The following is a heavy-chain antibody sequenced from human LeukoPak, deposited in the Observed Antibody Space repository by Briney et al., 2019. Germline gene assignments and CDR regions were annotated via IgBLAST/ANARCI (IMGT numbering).Heavy chain of an antibody. Sequence: GGSLRLSCAASGFTFSSYGMSWVRQAPGKGLEWVSAISGSGGSTYYADSVKGRFTISRDNSKNTLYLQMNSLRAEDTAVYYCAKFDSSGYYFVADYWGQGTLVTVSS. V-gene: IGHV3-23*01. CDR2: ISGSGGST. D-gene: IGHD3-22*01. CDR3: AKFDSSGYYFVADY. J-gene: IGHJ4*02. CDR1: GFTFSSYG.